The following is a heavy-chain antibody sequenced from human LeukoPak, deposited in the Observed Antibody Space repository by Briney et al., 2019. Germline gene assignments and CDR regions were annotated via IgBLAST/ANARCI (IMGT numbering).Heavy chain of an antibody. CDR1: GFTFSSYS. V-gene: IGHV3-21*01. CDR2: ISSSSSYI. J-gene: IGHJ4*02. CDR3: ARAWSDCDFWSGYLSFGY. D-gene: IGHD3-3*01. Sequence: GGSLRLSCAASGFTFSSYSMNWVRQAPGKGLEWVSSISSSSSYIYYADSVKGRFTISRDNAKNSLYLQMNSLRAEDTAVYYCARAWSDCDFWSGYLSFGYWGQGTLVTVSS.